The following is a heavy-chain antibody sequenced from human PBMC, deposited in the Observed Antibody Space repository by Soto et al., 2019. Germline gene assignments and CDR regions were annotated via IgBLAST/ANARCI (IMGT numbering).Heavy chain of an antibody. Sequence: SETLSLTCAVSGGSISSSNWWSWVRQPPGKGLEWIGEIYHSGSTNYNPSLKSRVTISVDKSKNQFSLKLSSVTAADTAVYYCARVQIAAAGTFDYWGQVTLVTVSS. CDR2: IYHSGST. D-gene: IGHD6-13*01. CDR3: ARVQIAAAGTFDY. CDR1: GGSISSSNW. J-gene: IGHJ4*02. V-gene: IGHV4-4*02.